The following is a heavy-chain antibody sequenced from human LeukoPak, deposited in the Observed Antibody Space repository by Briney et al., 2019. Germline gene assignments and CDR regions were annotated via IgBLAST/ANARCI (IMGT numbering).Heavy chain of an antibody. CDR1: GFTFSSYA. CDR3: AKSSGYSYGSGYSFDY. D-gene: IGHD5-18*01. J-gene: IGHJ4*02. CDR2: NIGIGGST. Sequence: GGSLRLSCAASGFTFSSYAMSWVLHPPAGGLVSFSANIGIGGSTYYADSVKGRFTISRDNSKNTMYLQMNSLRAEDTAVYYCAKSSGYSYGSGYSFDYWGQGTLVTVSS. V-gene: IGHV3-23*01.